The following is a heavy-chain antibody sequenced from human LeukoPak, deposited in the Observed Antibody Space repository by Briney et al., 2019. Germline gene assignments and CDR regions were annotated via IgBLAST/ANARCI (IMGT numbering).Heavy chain of an antibody. V-gene: IGHV1-69*01. CDR2: IIPIFGTA. CDR1: GGTFSSCA. Sequence: ASVKVSCKASGGTFSSCAISWVRQAPGQGLEWMGGIIPIFGTANYAQKFQGRVTITADESTSTAYMELSSLRSEDTAVYYCARHYGSGSLYYYYGMDVWGKGTTVTVSS. D-gene: IGHD3-10*01. CDR3: ARHYGSGSLYYYYGMDV. J-gene: IGHJ6*04.